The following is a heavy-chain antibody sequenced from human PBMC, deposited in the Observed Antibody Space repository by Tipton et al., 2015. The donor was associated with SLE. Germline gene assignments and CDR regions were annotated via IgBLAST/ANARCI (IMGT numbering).Heavy chain of an antibody. CDR3: ARALQNYFDY. CDR1: GGSFSGYY. CDR2: IHYSGST. Sequence: TLSLTCAVYGGSFSGYYWSWIRQPPGKGLEWIGYIHYSGSTYYNPSLKSRVTISVDTSKNQFSLKLSSVTAADTAVYYCARALQNYFDYWGQGTLVTVSS. J-gene: IGHJ4*02. V-gene: IGHV4-34*09.